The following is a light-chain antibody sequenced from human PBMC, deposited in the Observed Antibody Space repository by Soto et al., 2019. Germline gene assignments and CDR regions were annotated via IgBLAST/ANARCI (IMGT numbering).Light chain of an antibody. CDR3: QQYNSYSGYT. CDR2: DAS. Sequence: DIQMTQSPSTLSASVGDRVTITCRASQSISSWLARYQQKPGKAPKLLIYDASSFESGVPSRFSGSGSGTEFTLTISSLQPDDFATYYCQQYNSYSGYTFGQGTKLEIK. CDR1: QSISSW. J-gene: IGKJ2*01. V-gene: IGKV1-5*01.